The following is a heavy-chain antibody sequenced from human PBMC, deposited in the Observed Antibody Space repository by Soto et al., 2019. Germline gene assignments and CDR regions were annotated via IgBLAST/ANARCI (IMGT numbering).Heavy chain of an antibody. D-gene: IGHD6-13*01. CDR1: GSIFSDYY. Sequence: ASVKVSCKASGSIFSDYYMHWVRQAPGQGLEWMGWINPNSGGTNYAQKFQGRVTMTRDTSISTAYMELSRLRSDDTAVYYCARDPGYSSSWFPIDYWGQGTLVTVSS. J-gene: IGHJ4*02. CDR2: INPNSGGT. V-gene: IGHV1-2*02. CDR3: ARDPGYSSSWFPIDY.